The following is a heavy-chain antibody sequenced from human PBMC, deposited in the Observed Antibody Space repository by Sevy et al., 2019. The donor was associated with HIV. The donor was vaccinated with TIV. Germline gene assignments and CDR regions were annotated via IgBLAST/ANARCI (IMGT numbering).Heavy chain of an antibody. D-gene: IGHD6-13*01. CDR2: ISHSGSII. CDR1: GFTLSSYV. V-gene: IGHV3-48*03. Sequence: GGSLRLSCVASGFTLSSYVMNWVRQAPGKGLEWVSYISHSGSIIYYEDSLKGRFTISRDNAKNSLYLQMNSLRAEDTAVYYCAREDGSRQYFQYWGQGPLVTVSS. J-gene: IGHJ1*01. CDR3: AREDGSRQYFQY.